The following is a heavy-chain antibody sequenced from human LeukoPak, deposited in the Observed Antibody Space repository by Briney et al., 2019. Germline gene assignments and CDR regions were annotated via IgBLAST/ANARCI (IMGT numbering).Heavy chain of an antibody. CDR2: INHSGST. D-gene: IGHD1-26*01. J-gene: IGHJ4*02. CDR1: GGSFSGYY. Sequence: SETLSLTCAVYGGSFSGYYWSWIRQPPGKGLEWIGEINHSGSTNYNPSLKSRVTILVDTSKNQFSLKLSSVTAADTAVYYCARDPGEGGSRAGDCFDYWGQGTLVTVSP. CDR3: ARDPGEGGSRAGDCFDY. V-gene: IGHV4-34*01.